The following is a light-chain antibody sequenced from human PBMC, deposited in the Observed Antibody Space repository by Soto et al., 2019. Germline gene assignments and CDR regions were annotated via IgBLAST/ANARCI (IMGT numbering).Light chain of an antibody. CDR2: AAS. Sequence: DIQMTQSPSSLSASVGDRVTITCRASQRIASYLNWYQQKPGNAPKLLIYAASSLQSGVPSRFSGSGSGTDFTIIISSLPPEDYATYYCQQSYSTPRLTCGGGTKVEIK. CDR1: QRIASY. J-gene: IGKJ4*01. V-gene: IGKV1-39*01. CDR3: QQSYSTPRLT.